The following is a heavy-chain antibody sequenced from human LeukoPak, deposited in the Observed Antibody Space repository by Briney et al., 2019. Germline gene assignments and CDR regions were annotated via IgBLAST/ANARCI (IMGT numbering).Heavy chain of an antibody. V-gene: IGHV3-7*01. CDR2: IKQDGSEK. CDR3: AGVCYDFWSGYPWYFHY. J-gene: IGHJ4*02. CDR1: GFTFSSYW. D-gene: IGHD3-3*01. Sequence: TGGSLRLSCAASGFTFSSYWMSWVRQAPGKGLEWVANIKQDGSEKYYVDSVKGRFTISRDNAKNSLYLQMNSLRAEDTAVYYCAGVCYDFWSGYPWYFHYWGQGTLVTVSS.